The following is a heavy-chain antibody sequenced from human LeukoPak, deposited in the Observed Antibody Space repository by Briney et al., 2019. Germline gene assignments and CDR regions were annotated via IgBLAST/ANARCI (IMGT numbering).Heavy chain of an antibody. D-gene: IGHD3-3*01. V-gene: IGHV1-18*01. CDR2: ISAYNGNT. CDR3: AREEITIFGVVTPFDY. CDR1: GYTFTSYG. Sequence: ASVKVSCKASGYTFTSYGISWVRQAPGQGLEWMGWISAYNGNTNYAQKLQGRVTMTTDTSTSTAYMELRSLGSDDTAVYYCAREEITIFGVVTPFDYWGQGTLVTVSS. J-gene: IGHJ4*02.